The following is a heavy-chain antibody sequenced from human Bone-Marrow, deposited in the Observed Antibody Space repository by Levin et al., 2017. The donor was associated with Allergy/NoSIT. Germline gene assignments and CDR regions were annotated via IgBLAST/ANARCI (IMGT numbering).Heavy chain of an antibody. Sequence: GESLKISCAASGFKFSDYYMSWIRQAPGKGLEWVSYISNSGSTIYYADSVNGRFTISRDNAKNSLYLQLNNLRADETAMYYCARGGAWHQDFDYWGQGTLITVSS. CDR1: GFKFSDYY. CDR2: ISNSGSTI. V-gene: IGHV3-11*01. CDR3: ARGGAWHQDFDY. J-gene: IGHJ4*02. D-gene: IGHD4/OR15-4a*01.